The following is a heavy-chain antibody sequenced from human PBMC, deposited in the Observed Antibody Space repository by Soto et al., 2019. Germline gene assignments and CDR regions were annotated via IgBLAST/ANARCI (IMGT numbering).Heavy chain of an antibody. CDR3: GRDQGGPVESAFDM. D-gene: IGHD3-16*01. CDR2: ISSRGSTI. J-gene: IGHJ3*02. V-gene: IGHV3-11*01. CDR1: EFTFSDYY. Sequence: GGSPRLSCAASEFTFSDYYMSWIRQAPGKGLEWVSYISSRGSTIYYADSVRVRFPMSRDNAKNSLYLQMNSLRADHTALYYCGRDQGGPVESAFDMWGQGTMFTVSS.